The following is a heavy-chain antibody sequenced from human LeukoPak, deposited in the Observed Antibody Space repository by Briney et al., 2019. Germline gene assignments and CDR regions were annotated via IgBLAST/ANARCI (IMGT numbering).Heavy chain of an antibody. CDR1: GFTVSSNS. V-gene: IGHV3-53*01. Sequence: GGSLRLSCTVSGFTVSSNSMSWVRQAPGKGLEWVSFIYSDNTHYSDSVKGRFTISRDNSKNTLYLQMNSLRAEDTAVYYCAGDHPQYDSSGYYIDYWGQGTLVTVSS. J-gene: IGHJ4*02. CDR3: AGDHPQYDSSGYYIDY. D-gene: IGHD3-22*01. CDR2: IYSDNT.